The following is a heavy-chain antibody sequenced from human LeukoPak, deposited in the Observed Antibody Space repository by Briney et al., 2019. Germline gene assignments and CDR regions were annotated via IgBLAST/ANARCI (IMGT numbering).Heavy chain of an antibody. Sequence: GASVKVSCKASGYTFTSYGISWVRQAPGQGLEWMGWISAYNGNTNYSQKLQGRVTMTTDTSTSTAYMELRSLRSDDTAVYYCARADDIVVVPQPYYFDYWGQGTLVTVSS. CDR2: ISAYNGNT. D-gene: IGHD2-2*01. J-gene: IGHJ4*02. V-gene: IGHV1-18*01. CDR3: ARADDIVVVPQPYYFDY. CDR1: GYTFTSYG.